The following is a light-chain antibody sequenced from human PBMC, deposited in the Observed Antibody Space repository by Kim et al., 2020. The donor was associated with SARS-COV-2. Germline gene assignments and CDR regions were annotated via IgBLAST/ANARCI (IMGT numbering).Light chain of an antibody. CDR1: SSNIGSNT. V-gene: IGLV1-44*01. Sequence: ELTQPPSASGTPGQRVTISCSGSSSNIGSNTVNWYQQLPGTAPKLLIYNNSQRPSGVPDRFSGSRSGTSASLAISGLQSEDEADYFCAVWDDSLNGVVLGGGTKLTVL. J-gene: IGLJ2*01. CDR3: AVWDDSLNGVV. CDR2: NNS.